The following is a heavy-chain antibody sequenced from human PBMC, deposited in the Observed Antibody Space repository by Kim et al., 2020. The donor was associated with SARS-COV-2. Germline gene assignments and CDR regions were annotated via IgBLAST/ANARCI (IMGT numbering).Heavy chain of an antibody. CDR3: ARVLDRQLRYFDWLFPGGFDY. CDR2: INHSGST. Sequence: SETLSLTCAVYGGSFSGYYWSWIRQPPGKGLEWIGEINHSGSTNYNPSLKSRVTISVDTSKNQFSLKLSSVTAADTAVYYCARVLDRQLRYFDWLFPGGFDYWGQGTLVTVS. CDR1: GGSFSGYY. J-gene: IGHJ4*02. V-gene: IGHV4-34*01. D-gene: IGHD3-9*01.